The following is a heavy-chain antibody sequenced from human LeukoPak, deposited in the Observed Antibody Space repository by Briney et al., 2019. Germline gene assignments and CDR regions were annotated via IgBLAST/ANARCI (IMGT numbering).Heavy chain of an antibody. CDR1: GGTFSSYA. CDR2: IIPIFGTA. D-gene: IGHD1-26*01. Sequence: SVKVSCKASGGTFSSYAISWVRQAPGQGLEWMGGIIPIFGTANYAQKFQGRVTITADESTSTAYMELSSLRSEDTAVYYCARGEWELRGYYYMDVWGKGTTVTISS. V-gene: IGHV1-69*13. CDR3: ARGEWELRGYYYMDV. J-gene: IGHJ6*03.